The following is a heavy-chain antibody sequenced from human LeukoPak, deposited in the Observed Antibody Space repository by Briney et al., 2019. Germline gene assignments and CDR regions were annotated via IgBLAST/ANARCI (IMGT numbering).Heavy chain of an antibody. D-gene: IGHD2-2*01. J-gene: IGHJ5*02. Sequence: KTSETLSLTCTVSGGSISSYYWSWIRQPPGKGLEWIGYIYYSGSTNYNPSLKSRVTISVDTSKNQFSLKLSSVTAADTAVYYCARARTDVVPAAILYRRIGWFDPWGQGTLVTVSS. CDR2: IYYSGST. V-gene: IGHV4-59*08. CDR1: GGSISSYY. CDR3: ARARTDVVPAAILYRRIGWFDP.